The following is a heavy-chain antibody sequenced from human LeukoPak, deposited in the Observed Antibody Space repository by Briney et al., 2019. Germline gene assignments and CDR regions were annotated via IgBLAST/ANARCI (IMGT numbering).Heavy chain of an antibody. CDR3: ARYSGIYSYFDP. Sequence: SQTLSLTCSVSGGSISTYNYYWSWIRQPAGKRLEWIGRIYGSGRTNYNPSLNSRATMSVDTSKNQFSLKLSSVTAADTAVYYCARYSGIYSYFDPWGQGTLVTVSS. CDR2: IYGSGRT. D-gene: IGHD1-26*01. J-gene: IGHJ4*02. V-gene: IGHV4-61*02. CDR1: GGSISTYNYY.